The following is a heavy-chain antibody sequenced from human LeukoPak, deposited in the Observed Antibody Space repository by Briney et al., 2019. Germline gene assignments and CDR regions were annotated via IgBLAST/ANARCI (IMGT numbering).Heavy chain of an antibody. CDR2: IIPIFGTA. CDR1: GGTFSSYA. V-gene: IGHV1-69*05. CDR3: ARESDSSGYSNWFDP. Sequence: GASVKVSCKASGGTFSSYAISWVRQAPGQGLEWVGGIIPIFGTANYAQKFQGRVTITTDESTSTAYMELSSLRSEDTAVYYCARESDSSGYSNWFDPWGQGTLVTVSS. D-gene: IGHD3-22*01. J-gene: IGHJ5*02.